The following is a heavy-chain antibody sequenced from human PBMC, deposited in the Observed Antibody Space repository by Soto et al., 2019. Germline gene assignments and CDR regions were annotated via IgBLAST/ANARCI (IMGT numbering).Heavy chain of an antibody. CDR3: ARRLTVVPLAFEL. Sequence: QITLKESGPTLVKPTQTLTLTCTFSGFSLTTSGVGVGWIRQPPGKALAWLALIYWNDDTRYSPSLKNRVTITTDTSKNQVVLTMTDMDPVDTATYYCARRLTVVPLAFELWGQGTMVTVSS. V-gene: IGHV2-5*01. CDR1: GFSLTTSGVG. D-gene: IGHD3-10*01. J-gene: IGHJ3*01. CDR2: IYWNDDT.